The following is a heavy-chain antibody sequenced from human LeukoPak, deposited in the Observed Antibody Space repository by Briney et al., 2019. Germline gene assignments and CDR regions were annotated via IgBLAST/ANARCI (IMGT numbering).Heavy chain of an antibody. CDR2: INPNSGGT. CDR1: GYTFTGYY. Sequence: ASVKVSCKASGYTFTGYYMHWVRQAPGQGLEWMGRINPNSGGTNYAQKFQGRVTMTRDTSISTAYMELSRLRSDDTAVYYCAREAPGRTTNYDFWSGYYIVRHYYYMDVWGKGTTVTVSS. V-gene: IGHV1-2*06. J-gene: IGHJ6*03. CDR3: AREAPGRTTNYDFWSGYYIVRHYYYMDV. D-gene: IGHD3-3*01.